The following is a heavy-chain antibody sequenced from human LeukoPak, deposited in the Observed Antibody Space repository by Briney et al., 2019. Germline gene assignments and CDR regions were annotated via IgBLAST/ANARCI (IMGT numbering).Heavy chain of an antibody. CDR1: GYTFTSYY. Sequence: RASVKVSCKASGYTFTSYYMHWVRQAPGQGLEWMGIINPSGGSTSYAQKFQGRVTMTRDTSTSTVYMGLSSLRSEDTALYYCARGGHSGVGPEAGAFDIWGQGTMVTVSS. D-gene: IGHD1-14*01. J-gene: IGHJ3*02. V-gene: IGHV1-46*01. CDR2: INPSGGST. CDR3: ARGGHSGVGPEAGAFDI.